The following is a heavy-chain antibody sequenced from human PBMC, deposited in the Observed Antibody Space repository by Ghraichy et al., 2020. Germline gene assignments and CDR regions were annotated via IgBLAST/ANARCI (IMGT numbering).Heavy chain of an antibody. CDR3: ASRSTSGLLGAFDI. D-gene: IGHD2-2*01. CDR1: GFTFSSYS. V-gene: IGHV3-48*01. CDR2: ISSSSSTI. J-gene: IGHJ3*02. Sequence: GGSLRLSCAASGFTFSSYSMNWVRQAPGKGLEWVSYISSSSSTIYYADSVKGRFTISRDNAKNSLYLQMNSLRAEDTAVYYCASRSTSGLLGAFDIWGQGTMVTVSS.